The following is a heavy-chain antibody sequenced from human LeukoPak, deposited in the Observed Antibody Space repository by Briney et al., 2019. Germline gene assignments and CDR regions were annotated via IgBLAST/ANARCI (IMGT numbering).Heavy chain of an antibody. D-gene: IGHD6-6*01. CDR3: AREVAYSSSSLDY. CDR2: INPNSGGT. CDR1: GYTFTGYY. Sequence: ASVKVSCKASGYTFTGYYMHWVRQAPGQGLEWMGRINPNSGGTNYVQKFQGRVTMTRDTSISTAYMELSRLRSDDTAVYYCAREVAYSSSSLDYWGQGTLVTVSS. V-gene: IGHV1-2*06. J-gene: IGHJ4*02.